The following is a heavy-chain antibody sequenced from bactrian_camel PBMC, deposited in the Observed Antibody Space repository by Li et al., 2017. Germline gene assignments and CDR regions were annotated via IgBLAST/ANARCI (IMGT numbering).Heavy chain of an antibody. Sequence: QLVESGGGSVQTGGSLRLSCATSGFTFSLYSMAWFRQAPGKDREGVARIDKDGRTWYADSVKGRFTISKDNTKNTAYLQMNSLKPDDTAMYYCAADSDQFCVGRLPPWPRHTSGRGTQVTVS. J-gene: IGHJ6*01. CDR2: IDKDGRT. CDR3: AADSDQFCVGRLPPWPRHT. CDR1: GFTFSLYS. V-gene: IGHV3S9*01. D-gene: IGHD3*01.